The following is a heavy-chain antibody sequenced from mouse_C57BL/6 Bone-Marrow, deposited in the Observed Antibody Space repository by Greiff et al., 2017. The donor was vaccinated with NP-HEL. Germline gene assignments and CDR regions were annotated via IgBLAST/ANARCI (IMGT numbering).Heavy chain of an antibody. CDR2: ISSGSSTI. V-gene: IGHV5-17*01. D-gene: IGHD2-4*01. Sequence: EVQGVESGGGLVKPGGSLKLSCAASGFTFSDYGMHWVRQAPEKGLEWVAYISSGSSTIYYADTVKGRFTISRDNAKNTLFLQMTSLRSEDSAMYYCARNYDYDIGAMDYWGQGTSVTVSS. CDR1: GFTFSDYG. J-gene: IGHJ4*01. CDR3: ARNYDYDIGAMDY.